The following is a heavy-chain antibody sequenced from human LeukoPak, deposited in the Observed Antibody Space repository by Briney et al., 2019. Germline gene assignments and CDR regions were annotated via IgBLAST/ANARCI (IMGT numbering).Heavy chain of an antibody. CDR2: IYYSGST. J-gene: IGHJ5*02. Sequence: SETLSLTCTVSGGSISSSSYYWGWIRQPPGKGLEWIGSIYYSGSTYYNPSLKSRVTISVDTSKNQFSLKLSSVTAADTAVYYCARQSQAQLRHSWFDPWGQGTLVTVSS. V-gene: IGHV4-39*01. CDR3: ARQSQAQLRHSWFDP. D-gene: IGHD4-17*01. CDR1: GGSISSSSYY.